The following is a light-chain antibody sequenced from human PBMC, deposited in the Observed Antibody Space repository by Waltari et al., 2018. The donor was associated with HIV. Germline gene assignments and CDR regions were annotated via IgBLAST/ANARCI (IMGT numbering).Light chain of an antibody. V-gene: IGLV2-18*01. J-gene: IGLJ2*01. Sequence: QPALTQPPSVSGFPRQSVPISCTGFRGDVHSYNRVSWYQQPPNTAPKHILYEVYKRPSGVPDRFSGSQSGDMASLTVSGLQTEDEADYYCALYTTRNIIFGGGTNLVVL. CDR2: EVY. CDR3: ALYTTRNII. CDR1: RGDVHSYNR.